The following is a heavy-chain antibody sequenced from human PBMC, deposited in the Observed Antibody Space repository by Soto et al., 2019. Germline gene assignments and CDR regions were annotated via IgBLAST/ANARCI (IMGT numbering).Heavy chain of an antibody. V-gene: IGHV4-59*08. J-gene: IGHJ6*02. Sequence: SQTLSLTSTSSSDPTITHNQGWFRHPPGKGLEWFGYIYETGSTSYNPSLNSRVTISLDRSTKQLSLKLRSATAADTAMYHCVRQGIGHLHGLVDVWGRGTTVTVS. CDR1: SDPTITHN. CDR3: VRQGIGHLHGLVDV. CDR2: IYETGST. D-gene: IGHD3-10*01.